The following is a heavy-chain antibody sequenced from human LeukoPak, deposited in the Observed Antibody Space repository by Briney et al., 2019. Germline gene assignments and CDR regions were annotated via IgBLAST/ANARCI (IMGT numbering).Heavy chain of an antibody. CDR1: GFTFSSYW. D-gene: IGHD6-13*01. CDR2: LYRGGTS. CDR3: AGGTPGIAAAVDP. J-gene: IGHJ5*02. V-gene: IGHV3-53*01. Sequence: PGGSLRLSCAASGFTFSSYWMHWVRQAPGKGLEWVSVLYRGGTSYYTDSVKGRFTISRDNSKNTLFLQMNSLRVEDTAVYYCAGGTPGIAAAVDPWGQGTLVTVSS.